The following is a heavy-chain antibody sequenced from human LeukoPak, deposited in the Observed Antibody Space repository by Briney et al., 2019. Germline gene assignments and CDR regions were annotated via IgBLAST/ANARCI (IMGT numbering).Heavy chain of an antibody. CDR3: ARVVVAPAAMGGGYYGMDV. V-gene: IGHV4-31*03. J-gene: IGHJ6*02. CDR1: GGSISSGAYY. Sequence: SETLSLTCTVSGGSISSGAYYWSWIRQHPGKGLEWIGYIYYSGGSYYNPSLKSRVTISVDTSKNQFSLKLSSVTAADTAVYYCARVVVAPAAMGGGYYGMDVWGQGTTATVFS. D-gene: IGHD2-2*01. CDR2: IYYSGGS.